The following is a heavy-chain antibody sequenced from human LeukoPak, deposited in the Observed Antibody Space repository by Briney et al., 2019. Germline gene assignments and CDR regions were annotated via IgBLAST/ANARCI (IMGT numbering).Heavy chain of an antibody. J-gene: IGHJ6*02. Sequence: ASVKVSCKASGYTFTSYYMHWVRQAPGQGLAWMGIINPSGGSTSYAQKFQGRVTMTRDTSTSTVYMELSSLRSEDTAVYYCASQVVAATLPRSYYYYGMDVWGQGTTVTVSS. CDR2: INPSGGST. CDR3: ASQVVAATLPRSYYYYGMDV. CDR1: GYTFTSYY. D-gene: IGHD2-15*01. V-gene: IGHV1-46*01.